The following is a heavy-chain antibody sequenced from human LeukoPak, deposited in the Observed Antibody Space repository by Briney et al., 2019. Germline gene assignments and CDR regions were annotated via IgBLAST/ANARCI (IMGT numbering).Heavy chain of an antibody. V-gene: IGHV1-69*02. Sequence: SVKVSCKASGGTFSSYTISWVQQAPGQGLEWMGRIIPILGIANYAQKFQGRVTITADKSTSTAYMELSSLRSEDTAVYYCARGKRGAGDAFDIWGQGTMVTVSS. D-gene: IGHD4-17*01. CDR2: IIPILGIA. CDR3: ARGKRGAGDAFDI. CDR1: GGTFSSYT. J-gene: IGHJ3*02.